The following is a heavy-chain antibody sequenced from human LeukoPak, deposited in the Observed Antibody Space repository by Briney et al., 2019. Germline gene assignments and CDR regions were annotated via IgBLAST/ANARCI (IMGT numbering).Heavy chain of an antibody. D-gene: IGHD1-1*01. J-gene: IGHJ6*03. Sequence: GGSLRLSCAASGFTFSSYSMNWVRQAPGKGLEWVSSISSSSNYIYYADSVMGRFTISRDNAKNSLSLQMNSLRAEDTAVYYCARDRLLEDRDYSYYYYMDVWGIGTTVTVSS. V-gene: IGHV3-21*01. CDR3: ARDRLLEDRDYSYYYYMDV. CDR2: ISSSSNYI. CDR1: GFTFSSYS.